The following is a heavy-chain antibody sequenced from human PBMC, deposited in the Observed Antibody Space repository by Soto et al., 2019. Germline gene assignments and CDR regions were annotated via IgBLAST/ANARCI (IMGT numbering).Heavy chain of an antibody. J-gene: IGHJ4*02. V-gene: IGHV3-21*01. CDR2: ISSSSSYI. CDR1: GFTFSSYS. D-gene: IGHD6-13*01. Sequence: EVQLVESGGGLVKPGGSLRLSCAASGFTFSSYSMNWVGQAPGKGLEWVSSISSSSSYIYYADSVKGRFTISRDNAKNSLYLQMNSLRAEDTAVYYCARDMRYSSRNDYWGQGTLVTVSS. CDR3: ARDMRYSSRNDY.